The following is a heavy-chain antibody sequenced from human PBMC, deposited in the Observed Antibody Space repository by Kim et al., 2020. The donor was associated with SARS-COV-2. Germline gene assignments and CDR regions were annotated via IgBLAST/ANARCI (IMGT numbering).Heavy chain of an antibody. J-gene: IGHJ5*02. CDR3: AKGTIEFGESDWFDP. V-gene: IGHV3-23*01. D-gene: IGHD3-10*01. Sequence: ESVKGRFTISRDNTKNTLFLQMSRRRAEDTAVYYGAKGTIEFGESDWFDPWGQGTLVTVSS.